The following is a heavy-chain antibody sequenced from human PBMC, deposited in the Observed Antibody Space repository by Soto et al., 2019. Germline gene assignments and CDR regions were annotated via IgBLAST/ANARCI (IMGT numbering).Heavy chain of an antibody. D-gene: IGHD3-10*01. Sequence: GGSLRLSCAASGFTFSSYGMHWVRQAPGKGLEWVAVISYDGSNKYYADSVKGRFTISRDNSKNTLYLQMNSLRAEDTAVYYCAKIDYYGSGNHYGMDGWRQGTTVTVSS. J-gene: IGHJ6*02. CDR1: GFTFSSYG. CDR2: ISYDGSNK. CDR3: AKIDYYGSGNHYGMDG. V-gene: IGHV3-30*18.